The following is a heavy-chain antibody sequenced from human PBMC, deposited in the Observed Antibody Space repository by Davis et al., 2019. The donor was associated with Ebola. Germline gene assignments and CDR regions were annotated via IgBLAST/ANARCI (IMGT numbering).Heavy chain of an antibody. V-gene: IGHV1-18*01. CDR2: ISAYNGNT. J-gene: IGHJ6*02. CDR3: ARDYDFWSGYYTYYYGMDV. D-gene: IGHD3-3*01. Sequence: ASVKVSCKASGYTFTSYGISWVRQAPGQGLEWMGWISAYNGNTNYAQKLQGRVTMTTDTSTSTAYMELRSLRSDDTAVYYCARDYDFWSGYYTYYYGMDVWGQGTTVTVSS. CDR1: GYTFTSYG.